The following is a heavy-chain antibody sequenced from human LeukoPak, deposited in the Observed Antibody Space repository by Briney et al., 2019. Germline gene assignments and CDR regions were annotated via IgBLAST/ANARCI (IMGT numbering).Heavy chain of an antibody. CDR2: IYYSGST. Sequence: SETLSLTCTVSGGSISSYYWSWIRQPPGKGLEWIGYIYYSGSTNYNPSLKSRVTISVDTSKNQFSRKLSSVTAADTAVYYCAKNYGDYANWFDPWGQGTLVTVSS. V-gene: IGHV4-59*01. D-gene: IGHD4-17*01. CDR3: AKNYGDYANWFDP. CDR1: GGSISSYY. J-gene: IGHJ5*02.